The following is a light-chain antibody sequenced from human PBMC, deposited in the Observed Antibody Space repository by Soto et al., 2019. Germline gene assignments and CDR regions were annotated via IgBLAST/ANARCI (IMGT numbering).Light chain of an antibody. CDR3: SPYTSSSTL. J-gene: IGLJ1*01. V-gene: IGLV2-14*01. CDR2: EVS. CDR1: SSDVGSYNY. Sequence: QSVLTQPASVSGSPGQSITISCTGTSSDVGSYNYVSWYQQHPGKAPKLMIYEVSDRPSGISSRFSGSKSGNTASLTISGLQTEDEADYYCSPYTSSSTLFGTGTKLTVL.